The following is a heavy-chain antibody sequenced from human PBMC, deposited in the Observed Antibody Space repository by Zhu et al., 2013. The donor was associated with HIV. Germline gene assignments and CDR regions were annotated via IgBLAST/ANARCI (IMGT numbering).Heavy chain of an antibody. CDR1: GYTFTSYY. CDR3: ARDERYYDFWSGYYRPYYFDY. J-gene: IGHJ4*02. CDR2: INPSGGST. V-gene: IGHV1-46*01. Sequence: QVQLVQSGAEVKKPGASVKVSCKASGYTFTSYYMHWVRQAPGQGLEWMGIINPSGGSTSYAQKFQGRVTMTRDTSTSTVYMELSSLRSEDTAVYYCARDERYYDFWSGYYRPYYFDYWGQGTLVTVSS. D-gene: IGHD3-3*01.